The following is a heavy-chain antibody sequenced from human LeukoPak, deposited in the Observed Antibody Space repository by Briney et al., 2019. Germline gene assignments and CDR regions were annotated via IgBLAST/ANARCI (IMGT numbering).Heavy chain of an antibody. CDR2: INHSGST. J-gene: IGHJ5*02. D-gene: IGHD3-22*01. V-gene: IGHV4-34*01. CDR3: ARGRMNYYDSSGYYRNWFDP. Sequence: SETLSLTCAVYGGSFSGYYWSWIRQPPGKGLEWIGEINHSGSTNYNPSLKSRVTISVDTSKNQFSLKLGSVTAADTAVYYCARGRMNYYDSSGYYRNWFDPWGQGTLVTVSS. CDR1: GGSFSGYY.